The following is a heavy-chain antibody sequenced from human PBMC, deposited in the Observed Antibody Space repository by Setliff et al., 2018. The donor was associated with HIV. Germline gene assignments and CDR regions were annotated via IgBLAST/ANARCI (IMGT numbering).Heavy chain of an antibody. CDR2: ISASGTT. Sequence: PSETLSLTCAASGYSINSGFSRAWIRQPPGQGPQWIGSISASGTTNYNPSLKGRVTISVDTSKNQFSLRLTSVTAADTAMYYCARVSRLHPFDPWGQGTLVTVSS. D-gene: IGHD2-15*01. J-gene: IGHJ5*02. CDR3: ARVSRLHPFDP. V-gene: IGHV4-38-2*01. CDR1: GYSINSGFS.